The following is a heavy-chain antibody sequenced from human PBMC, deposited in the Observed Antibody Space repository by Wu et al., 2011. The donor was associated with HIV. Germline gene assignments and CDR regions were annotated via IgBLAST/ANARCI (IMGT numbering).Heavy chain of an antibody. CDR3: ARSQGGGNSPYYSYYYGMDV. CDR1: GYTFSTYG. V-gene: IGHV1-46*01. D-gene: IGHD4-23*01. Sequence: QVQLVRSGAEVKKPGASVKVSCKTSGYTFSTYGISWVRQAPGQGLEWMGIIDPSGGSTTYAQKFQGRVTMIRDTSTSTVYMELRSLRSEDTAVYHCARSQGGGNSPYYSYYYGMDVWGQGTTVTVS. CDR2: IDPSGGST. J-gene: IGHJ6*02.